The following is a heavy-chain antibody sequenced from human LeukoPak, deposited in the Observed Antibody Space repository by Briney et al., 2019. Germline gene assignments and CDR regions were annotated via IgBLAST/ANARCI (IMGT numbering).Heavy chain of an antibody. Sequence: GASVKVSCKASGYTFTDYYMHWVRQAPGQGFGWMGWINPNDGDTNYAQKFQGRVTMTRDTSISTAHMEVSRLRSDDTAVYYCARANFLYCSSTTCLFDYRGQGTLVTVSS. D-gene: IGHD2-2*01. CDR3: ARANFLYCSSTTCLFDY. V-gene: IGHV1-2*02. CDR1: GYTFTDYY. J-gene: IGHJ4*02. CDR2: INPNDGDT.